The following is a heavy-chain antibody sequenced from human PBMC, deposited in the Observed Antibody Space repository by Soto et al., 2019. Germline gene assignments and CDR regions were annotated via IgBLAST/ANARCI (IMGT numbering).Heavy chain of an antibody. J-gene: IGHJ4*02. Sequence: QTLSLTCAISVDSVSSNRAAWNWIRLSPSRGLECLGSTYYRSKWYSVYAPSVKGRISINPDTSKNQFSLQLNSVTTDDTDIYYCARGPGSLGXWGQGTLVTVSX. CDR1: VDSVSSNRAA. CDR3: ARGPGSLGX. V-gene: IGHV6-1*01. CDR2: TYYRSKWYS. D-gene: IGHD1-1*01.